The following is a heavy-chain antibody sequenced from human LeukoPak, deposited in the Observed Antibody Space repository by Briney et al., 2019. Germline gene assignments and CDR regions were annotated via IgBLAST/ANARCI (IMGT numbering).Heavy chain of an antibody. CDR3: ARAKDYYGMDV. CDR1: QYTFTDYA. J-gene: IGHJ6*02. CDR2: IDAGNGKT. Sequence: ASVKVSCKASQYTFTDYAVHWVGQAPGQRLEWMGWIDAGNGKTKYSQSFQGRVTIIRDASATTAYMELSSLTSEDTAVYYCARAKDYYGMDVWGQGTTVTVSS. V-gene: IGHV1-3*01.